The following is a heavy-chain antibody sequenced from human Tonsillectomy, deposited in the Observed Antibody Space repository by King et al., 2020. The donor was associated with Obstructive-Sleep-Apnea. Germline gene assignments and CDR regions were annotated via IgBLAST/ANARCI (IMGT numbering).Heavy chain of an antibody. V-gene: IGHV3-30*02. CDR2: IRYDGTNK. Sequence: VQLVESGGGVVQPGGSLRLSCAASGFTFSSFGMHWVRQAPGKGLEWVTFIRYDGTNKYSADSVKGRFTISRDNSKNTLYLQMNSLRAEDTAVYYCAKDAYSSSWSTHVDRLDKTYYYYYYGMDVWGQGTTVTVSS. J-gene: IGHJ6*02. CDR3: AKDAYSSSWSTHVDRLDKTYYYYYYGMDV. D-gene: IGHD6-13*01. CDR1: GFTFSSFG.